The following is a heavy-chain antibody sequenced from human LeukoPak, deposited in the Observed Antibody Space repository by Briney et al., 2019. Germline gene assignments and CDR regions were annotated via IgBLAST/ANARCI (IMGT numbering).Heavy chain of an antibody. CDR2: IGGDSST. J-gene: IGHJ4*01. CDR1: GFTFSSYA. Sequence: GGSLRLSCEASGFTFSSYALSWVRQAPGKGLEWVAAIGGDSSTYYTGYVRGRFTISRDNSKNTVYLQMSSLRVEDTAVYYCAKKGSYSSGWYGGHYFDSWGQGTLVTVSS. V-gene: IGHV3-23*01. CDR3: AKKGSYSSGWYGGHYFDS. D-gene: IGHD6-19*01.